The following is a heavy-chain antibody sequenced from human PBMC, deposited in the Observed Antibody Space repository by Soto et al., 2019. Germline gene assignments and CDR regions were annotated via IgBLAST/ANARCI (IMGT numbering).Heavy chain of an antibody. D-gene: IGHD3-22*01. CDR3: TTGGWLPFYYYYGMDV. V-gene: IGHV3-15*01. CDR1: GFTFSNAW. CDR2: IKSKTDGGTT. J-gene: IGHJ6*02. Sequence: GGALRLSCAASGFTFSNAWMSWVRQAPGKGLEWVGRIKSKTDGGTTDYAAPVKGRFTISRDDSKNTLYLQMNSLKTEDTAVYYCTTGGWLPFYYYYGMDVWGQGTTVTVS.